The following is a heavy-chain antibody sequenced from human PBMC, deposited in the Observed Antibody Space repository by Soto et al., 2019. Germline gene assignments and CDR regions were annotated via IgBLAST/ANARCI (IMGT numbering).Heavy chain of an antibody. Sequence: GGSLRLSCAASGFTVSSNYMSWVRQAPGKGLEWVSVIYSGGTTFYADSVKGRFTISRHNSKNTLDLQMNSLRDEDTAVYYCARGTGDCTSTSCLRPFDIWGQGTMVTVSS. CDR1: GFTVSSNY. D-gene: IGHD2-2*01. CDR3: ARGTGDCTSTSCLRPFDI. CDR2: IYSGGTT. J-gene: IGHJ3*02. V-gene: IGHV3-53*04.